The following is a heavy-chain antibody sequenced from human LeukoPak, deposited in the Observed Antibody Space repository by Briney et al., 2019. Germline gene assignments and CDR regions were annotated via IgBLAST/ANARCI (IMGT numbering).Heavy chain of an antibody. CDR1: GGSISSYY. Sequence: SETLSLTCTVSGGSISSYYWSWIRQPPGKGLEWIGYIYYSGSTNYNPSLKSRVTISVDTSKNQFSLKLSSVTAADTAVYNCARGGYYYDSSGYWGAFDIWGQGTMVTVSS. CDR2: IYYSGST. CDR3: ARGGYYYDSSGYWGAFDI. D-gene: IGHD3-22*01. V-gene: IGHV4-59*01. J-gene: IGHJ3*02.